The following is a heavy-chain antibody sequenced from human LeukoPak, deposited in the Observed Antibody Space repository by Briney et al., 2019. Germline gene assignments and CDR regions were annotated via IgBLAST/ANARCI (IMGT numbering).Heavy chain of an antibody. Sequence: SGTLSLTCAVSGDSISSHNWWRWVRQTPGKGLEWIGEIYDSGRTKYKPSLKSRVTISVDTSKNQFSLRLSSVTAADTAVYYCARETQGSSSWYWGRGTLVIVSS. CDR3: ARETQGSSSWY. J-gene: IGHJ4*02. CDR2: IYDSGRT. V-gene: IGHV4-4*02. D-gene: IGHD6-13*01. CDR1: GDSISSHNW.